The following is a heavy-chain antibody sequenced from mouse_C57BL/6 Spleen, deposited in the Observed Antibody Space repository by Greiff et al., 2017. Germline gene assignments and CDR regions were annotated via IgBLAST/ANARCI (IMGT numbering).Heavy chain of an antibody. CDR2: INYDGSST. J-gene: IGHJ1*03. V-gene: IGHV5-16*01. Sequence: DVQLVESEGGLVQPGSSMKLSCTASGFTFSDYYMAWVRQVPEKGLEWVANINYDGSSTYYLDSLKSRFIISRDNAKNILYLQMSSLKSEYTATYYCARVRVIYSWYFDVWGTGTTVTVSS. D-gene: IGHD2-1*01. CDR1: GFTFSDYY. CDR3: ARVRVIYSWYFDV.